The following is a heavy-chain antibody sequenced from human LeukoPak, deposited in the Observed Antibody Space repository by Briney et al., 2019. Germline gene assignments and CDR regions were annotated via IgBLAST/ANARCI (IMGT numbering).Heavy chain of an antibody. CDR1: GFTFDDYA. D-gene: IGHD6-6*01. J-gene: IGHJ4*02. CDR3: AKGYSSSSLSLFDY. CDR2: ISWNSGSI. Sequence: PGGSLRLSCAASGFTFDDYAMHWVRQAPGKGLEWVSGISWNSGSIGYADSVKGRFTISRDNAKNSLYLQVNSLRAEDTALYYCAKGYSSSSLSLFDYWGQGTLVTVSS. V-gene: IGHV3-9*01.